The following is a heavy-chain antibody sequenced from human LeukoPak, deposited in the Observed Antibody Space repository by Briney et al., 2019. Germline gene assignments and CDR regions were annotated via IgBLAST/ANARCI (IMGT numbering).Heavy chain of an antibody. Sequence: ASVKVSCKVSGYTFTDYYMHWVQQAPGKGLEWMGLVDPEDGETIYAEKFQGRVTITADTSTDTAYIELSSLRSEDTAVYYCATPRYSGSYGDAFDIWGQGTMVTVSS. CDR1: GYTFTDYY. D-gene: IGHD1-26*01. CDR3: ATPRYSGSYGDAFDI. CDR2: VDPEDGET. J-gene: IGHJ3*02. V-gene: IGHV1-69-2*01.